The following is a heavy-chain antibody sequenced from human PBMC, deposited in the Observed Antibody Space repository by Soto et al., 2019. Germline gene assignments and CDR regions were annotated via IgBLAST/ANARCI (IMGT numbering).Heavy chain of an antibody. D-gene: IGHD3-10*01. V-gene: IGHV6-1*01. J-gene: IGHJ5*02. Sequence: SQTLSLTCAISGDSVSSNSAAWNWIRQSPSRGLEWLGRTYYRSKWYNDYAVSVKSRITINPDTSKNQFSLQLNSVTPEDTAVYYCARYGSGSYSVWGYNWFDPWGQGTLVTVSS. CDR1: GDSVSSNSAA. CDR3: ARYGSGSYSVWGYNWFDP. CDR2: TYYRSKWYN.